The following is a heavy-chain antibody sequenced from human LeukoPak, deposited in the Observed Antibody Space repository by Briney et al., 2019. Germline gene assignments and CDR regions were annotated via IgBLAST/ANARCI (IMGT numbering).Heavy chain of an antibody. Sequence: GGSLRLSCTASGFTFGDYAMSWFRQAPGKGLEWVGFIRSKAYGGTTEYAASVKGRFTISRDDSKSIAYLQMNSLKTQDTAVYYFTRVIRILEWLLLPYYYYRMDVWGQGTTVTVSS. D-gene: IGHD3-3*01. J-gene: IGHJ6*02. V-gene: IGHV3-49*03. CDR3: TRVIRILEWLLLPYYYYRMDV. CDR2: IRSKAYGGTT. CDR1: GFTFGDYA.